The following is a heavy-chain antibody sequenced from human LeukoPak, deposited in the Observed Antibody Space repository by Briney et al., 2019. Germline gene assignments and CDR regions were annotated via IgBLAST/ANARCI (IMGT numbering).Heavy chain of an antibody. J-gene: IGHJ3*02. CDR1: GGSISTYY. CDR3: ARTNYYDSSGTNAFDI. D-gene: IGHD3-22*01. CDR2: IFYTGST. V-gene: IGHV4-59*01. Sequence: SSETLSLTCTVSGGSISTYYWSWIRQPPGKGLEWIGYIFYTGSTNYNPSLKSRVTISVDTSKNQFSLRLSSVTAADTALYYCARTNYYDSSGTNAFDIWGQGTMVTVSS.